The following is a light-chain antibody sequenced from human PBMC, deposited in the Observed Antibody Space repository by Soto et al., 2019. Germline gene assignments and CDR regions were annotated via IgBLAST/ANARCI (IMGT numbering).Light chain of an antibody. J-gene: IGKJ4*01. V-gene: IGKV3-20*01. CDR2: VAS. Sequence: EIVLTQSPGTLSLSPGERATLSCRASQSVSSSDLAWYQQKPGQAPRLLIYVASSRATGLPDRFSGSGSGTDFTLTISRLEPEDFAVYYCQQYGSSRVTFGGGTKVEIK. CDR3: QQYGSSRVT. CDR1: QSVSSSD.